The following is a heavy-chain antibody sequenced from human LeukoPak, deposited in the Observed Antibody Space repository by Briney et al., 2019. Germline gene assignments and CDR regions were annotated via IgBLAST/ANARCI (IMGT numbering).Heavy chain of an antibody. Sequence: SGTLSLTCAVSGGSISSSNWWSWVRQPPGKGLEWIGEIYHSGSTNYNPSLKSRVTISVDKSKNQFSLKLSSVTAADTAVYYCASSKTLSSGWYGFDYWGQGTLVTVSS. V-gene: IGHV4-4*02. CDR1: GGSISSSNW. J-gene: IGHJ4*02. D-gene: IGHD6-19*01. CDR2: IYHSGST. CDR3: ASSKTLSSGWYGFDY.